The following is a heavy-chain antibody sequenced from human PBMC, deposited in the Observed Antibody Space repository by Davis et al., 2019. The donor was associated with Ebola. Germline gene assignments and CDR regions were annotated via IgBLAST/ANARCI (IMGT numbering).Heavy chain of an antibody. D-gene: IGHD2-2*01. Sequence: ASVKVSCKASGYIFTTYDINWVRQATGQGLEWMGWMNPNSGNAGYAQKFQGRVTITRNTSINTAYMELSSLRSEDTAVYFCARAARRSSMYNWFDPWGQGTLVTVSS. CDR2: MNPNSGNA. CDR3: ARAARRSSMYNWFDP. CDR1: GYIFTTYD. V-gene: IGHV1-8*03. J-gene: IGHJ5*02.